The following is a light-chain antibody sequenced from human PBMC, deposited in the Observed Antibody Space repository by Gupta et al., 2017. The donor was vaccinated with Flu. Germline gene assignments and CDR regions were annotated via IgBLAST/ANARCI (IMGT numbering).Light chain of an antibody. V-gene: IGKV1-39*01. CDR2: SAS. J-gene: IGKJ4*01. CDR1: QSISSY. Sequence: MTQSPSSLSASVGDRVTITCRASQSISSYVNWYQQTPGKAPKFLIYSASNLQSGVSSRFSGSGSGTDFTLTISSLQPEDVATYYCQQCYTTPLTFGGGTRVEI. CDR3: QQCYTTPLT.